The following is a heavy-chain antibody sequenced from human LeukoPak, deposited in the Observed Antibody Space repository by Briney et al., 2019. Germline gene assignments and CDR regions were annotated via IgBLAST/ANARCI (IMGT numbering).Heavy chain of an antibody. CDR3: VREVSGDPWHNWFDP. J-gene: IGHJ5*02. V-gene: IGHV3-74*01. CDR1: GFTFSTYW. D-gene: IGHD4-17*01. CDR2: ISSDGSST. Sequence: SGGSLRLSCAASGFTFSTYWMHWVRQAPGKGLVWVSRISSDGSSTTYAGSVKGRFTISRNNAKNTLYLQMNSLRAEDTAVYYCVREVSGDPWHNWFDPWGQGTLVTVSS.